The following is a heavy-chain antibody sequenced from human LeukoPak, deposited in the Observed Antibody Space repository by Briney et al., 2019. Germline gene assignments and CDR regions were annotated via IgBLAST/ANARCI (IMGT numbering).Heavy chain of an antibody. J-gene: IGHJ5*02. CDR2: INTNTGNP. V-gene: IGHV7-4-1*02. CDR3: ARGTQLLWFGEYPSLYNWFDP. D-gene: IGHD3-10*01. Sequence: ASVKVSCKASGYTFTSYAMNWVRQAPGQGLEWMGWINTNTGNPTYAQGFTGRFVFSLDTSVSTAYLQISSLKAEDTAVYYCARGTQLLWFGEYPSLYNWFDPWGQGTLVTVSS. CDR1: GYTFTSYA.